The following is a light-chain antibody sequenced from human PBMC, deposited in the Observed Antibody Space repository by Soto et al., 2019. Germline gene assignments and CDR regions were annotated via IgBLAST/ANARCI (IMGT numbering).Light chain of an antibody. J-gene: IGKJ1*01. CDR1: QSISSY. CDR3: QQSYSTPRT. V-gene: IGKV1-39*01. Sequence: DIQMTQSPSSLSASVGDRVTITCRASQSISSYLNWYQQKPGKAPKLLIYAASSLQSGLPSRFSGSGSGTDFHLTISSLQPEDFATYYCQQSYSTPRTFGQGTKVQI. CDR2: AAS.